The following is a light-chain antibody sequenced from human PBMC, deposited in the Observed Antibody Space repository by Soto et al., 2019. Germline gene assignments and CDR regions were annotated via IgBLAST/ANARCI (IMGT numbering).Light chain of an antibody. CDR2: AAS. V-gene: IGKV1-12*02. CDR1: QGFSSW. J-gene: IGKJ3*01. CDR3: QQSNSFPST. Sequence: DIQMTQSPSSVSASVGDSVTITCRASQGFSSWLAWYQQKPGRAPKLLIYAASTLQSGVPSRFSGSGSGTDFTLTISSLPPEDFATYYCQQSNSFPSTFGPGTKVYIK.